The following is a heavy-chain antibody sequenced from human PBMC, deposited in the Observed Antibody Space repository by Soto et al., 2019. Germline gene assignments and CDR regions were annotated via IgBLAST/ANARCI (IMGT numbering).Heavy chain of an antibody. J-gene: IGHJ6*02. CDR2: INHSGST. V-gene: IGHV4-34*01. CDR1: GGSFSGYY. CDR3: ARGGITGTTVYYYYGMDV. Sequence: PSETLSPTCAVYGGSFSGYYWSWIRQPPGKGLEWIGEINHSGSTNYNPSLKSRVTISVDTSKNQFSLKLSSVTAADTAVYYCARGGITGTTVYYYYGMDVWGQGTTVTVSS. D-gene: IGHD1-7*01.